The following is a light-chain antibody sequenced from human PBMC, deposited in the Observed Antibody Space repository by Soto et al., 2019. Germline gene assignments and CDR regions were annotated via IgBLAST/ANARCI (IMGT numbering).Light chain of an antibody. Sequence: SYVLTQPPSVSVVPGKTARINCGGNNFGSKSLHWYQQKPGQAPVLVIFYDSERPSGIPERFSGSNSGNTAPLTISRVEAGDAADYFCQVWDSSSDHVVFGGGTKVTVL. CDR1: NFGSKS. J-gene: IGLJ2*01. CDR3: QVWDSSSDHVV. V-gene: IGLV3-21*04. CDR2: YDS.